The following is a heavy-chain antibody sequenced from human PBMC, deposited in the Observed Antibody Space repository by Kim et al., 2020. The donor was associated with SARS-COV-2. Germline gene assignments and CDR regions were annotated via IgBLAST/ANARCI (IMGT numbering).Heavy chain of an antibody. D-gene: IGHD6-25*01. Sequence: SETLSLTCAVYGGSFSGYYWSWIRQPPGKGLEWIGEINHSGSSNYNPSLKSRVTISVDTSKNQFSLKLSSVTAADTAVYYCARTRSDSSGDYYNYCYMDV. CDR3: ARTRSDSSGDYYNYCYMDV. V-gene: IGHV4-34*01. CDR1: GGSFSGYY. CDR2: INHSGSS. J-gene: IGHJ6*03.